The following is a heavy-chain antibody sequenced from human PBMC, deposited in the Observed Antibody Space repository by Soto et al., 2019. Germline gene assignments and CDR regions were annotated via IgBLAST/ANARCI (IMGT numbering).Heavy chain of an antibody. CDR1: GYSFTSYC. CDR2: IYPGDSDT. V-gene: IGHV5-51*01. D-gene: IGHD2-8*01. CDR3: ARSMHYYYYYGMGV. J-gene: IGHJ6*01. Sequence: AESLTTSCQVSGYSFTSYCIGWVLQMPGKGLEWMGIIYPGDSDTRDSPSFQGQVTISADKSISTAYLQWSSLKASDTAMYYCARSMHYYYYYGMGVWGQGTPVTVSS.